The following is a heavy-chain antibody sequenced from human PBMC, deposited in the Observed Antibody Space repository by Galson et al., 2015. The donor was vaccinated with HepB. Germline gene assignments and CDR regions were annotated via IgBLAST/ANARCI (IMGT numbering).Heavy chain of an antibody. Sequence: ETLSLTCTVSGGSISSYYWSWIRQPPGKGLEWIGYIYYSGSTNYNPSLKSRVTISVDTSKNQFSLKLSSVTAADTAVYYCASLRGDHQQSTAFEIWGQGTMVTVSS. CDR2: IYYSGST. D-gene: IGHD3-16*01. V-gene: IGHV4-59*01. CDR1: GGSISSYY. CDR3: ASLRGDHQQSTAFEI. J-gene: IGHJ3*02.